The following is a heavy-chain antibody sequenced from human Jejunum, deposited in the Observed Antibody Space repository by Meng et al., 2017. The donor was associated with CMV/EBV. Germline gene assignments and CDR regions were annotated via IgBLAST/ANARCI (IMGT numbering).Heavy chain of an antibody. Sequence: QVRLQESGPGLVKPAQTLSLTCIVSVGSISSGSYYCSWIRQPAGKGLEWIGHIYSSGSTNYNPSLKSRVTISLDTSKNQFSLKLSSVTAADTAVYYCMREAGGYWGQGTLVTVSS. V-gene: IGHV4-61*02. CDR1: VGSISSGSYY. D-gene: IGHD3-16*01. CDR3: MREAGGY. J-gene: IGHJ4*02. CDR2: IYSSGST.